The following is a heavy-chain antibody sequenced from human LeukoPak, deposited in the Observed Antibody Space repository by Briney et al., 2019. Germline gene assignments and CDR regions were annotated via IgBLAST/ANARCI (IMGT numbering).Heavy chain of an antibody. CDR1: GYTFTGYY. Sequence: ASVKVSCKASGYTFTGYYMHWVRQAPGQGLEWMGWINPNSGGTNYAQKFQGRVTMTRDTSISTAYMELSRLRSDDTAVYYCARDHRDYYDTASARHDYWGQGTLVTVSS. CDR2: INPNSGGT. V-gene: IGHV1-2*02. CDR3: ARDHRDYYDTASARHDY. J-gene: IGHJ4*02. D-gene: IGHD3-22*01.